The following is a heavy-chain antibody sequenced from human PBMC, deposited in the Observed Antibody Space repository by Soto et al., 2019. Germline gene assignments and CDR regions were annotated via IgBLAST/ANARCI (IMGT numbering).Heavy chain of an antibody. Sequence: SETLSLTCTVSGGSISSGGYYWSWIRQHPGKGLEWIGYIYYSGSTYYNPSLKSRVTISVDTSKNQFSLKLSSVTAADTAVYYCARDDTAGYFDYWGQGTLVTVSS. CDR1: GGSISSGGYY. D-gene: IGHD2-21*02. V-gene: IGHV4-31*03. CDR2: IYYSGST. J-gene: IGHJ4*02. CDR3: ARDDTAGYFDY.